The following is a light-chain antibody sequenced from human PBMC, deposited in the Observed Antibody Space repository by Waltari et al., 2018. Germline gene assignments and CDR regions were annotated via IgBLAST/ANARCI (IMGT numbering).Light chain of an antibody. CDR1: ESVRSH. CDR3: QQYHNWWT. Sequence: EIVMTQSPATLSVSPGERATLSCRDSESVRSHLAWFQQKPGQAPRLLVYHASTRATGIPGRFSGSGSGTEFTLTISSLQSEDFAVYYCQQYHNWWTFGQGTKVEVK. V-gene: IGKV3-15*01. J-gene: IGKJ1*01. CDR2: HAS.